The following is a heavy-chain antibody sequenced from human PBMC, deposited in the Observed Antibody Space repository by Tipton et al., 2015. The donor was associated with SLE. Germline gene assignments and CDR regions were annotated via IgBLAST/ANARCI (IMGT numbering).Heavy chain of an antibody. D-gene: IGHD4-23*01. J-gene: IGHJ4*02. V-gene: IGHV4-61*05. CDR1: GGSISSSSYY. CDR2: IYYSGST. CDR3: ARRPPNDYGGHFDY. Sequence: TLSLTCTVSGGSISSSSYYWSWIRQPPGKGLEWIGYIYYSGSTNYNPSLKSRVTISVDTSKNQFSLKLSSVTAADTAVYYCARRPPNDYGGHFDYWGQGTLVTVSS.